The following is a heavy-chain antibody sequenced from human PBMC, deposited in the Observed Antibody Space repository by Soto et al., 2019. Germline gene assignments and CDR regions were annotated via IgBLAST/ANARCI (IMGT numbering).Heavy chain of an antibody. Sequence: ASVKVSCKASGCTFTSYDINWVRQATGQGLEWMGWMNPNSGNTGYAQKFQGRVTMTRNTSISTAYMELSSLRSEDTAVYYCAREAHNWNYDYYYYYMDVWGKGTTVTVSS. J-gene: IGHJ6*03. CDR1: GCTFTSYD. CDR2: MNPNSGNT. D-gene: IGHD1-7*01. V-gene: IGHV1-8*01. CDR3: AREAHNWNYDYYYYYMDV.